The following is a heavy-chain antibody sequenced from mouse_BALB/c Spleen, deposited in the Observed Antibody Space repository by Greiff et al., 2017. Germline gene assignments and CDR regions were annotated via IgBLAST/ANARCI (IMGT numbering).Heavy chain of an antibody. CDR3: ARGVLLRSWFAY. Sequence: QVQLQQSGAELAKPGASVKMSCKASGYTFTSYWMHWVKQRPGQGLEWIGYINPSTGYTEYNQKFKDKATLTADKSSSTAYMQLSSLTSEDSAVYYCARGVLLRSWFAYWGQGTLVTVSA. J-gene: IGHJ3*01. CDR1: GYTFTSYW. CDR2: INPSTGYT. D-gene: IGHD1-1*01. V-gene: IGHV1-7*01.